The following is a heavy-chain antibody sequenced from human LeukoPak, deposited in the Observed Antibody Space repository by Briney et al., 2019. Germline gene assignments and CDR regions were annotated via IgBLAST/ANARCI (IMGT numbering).Heavy chain of an antibody. D-gene: IGHD2-15*01. J-gene: IGHJ5*02. CDR3: ASRAVVAATAFDP. CDR1: GGSFSGYY. Sequence: SETLSLXCAVYGGSFSGYYWSWIRQPPGKGLEWIGEINHSGSTNYNPSLKSRVTISVDTSKNQFSLKLSSVTAADTAVYYCASRAVVAATAFDPWGQGTLVTVSS. CDR2: INHSGST. V-gene: IGHV4-34*01.